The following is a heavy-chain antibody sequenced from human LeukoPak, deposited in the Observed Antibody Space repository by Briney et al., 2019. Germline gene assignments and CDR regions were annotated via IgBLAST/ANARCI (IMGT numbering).Heavy chain of an antibody. CDR2: IYSGGST. Sequence: GGSLRLSCAASGFTVSSNYMSWVRQAPGKGLEWVSVIYSGGSTYYADSVKGRFTISRDNSKNTLYLQMNSLRAEDTAVYYCARGPYSGSYYGSPDYGMDVWGQGTTVTVSS. J-gene: IGHJ6*02. CDR3: ARGPYSGSYYGSPDYGMDV. CDR1: GFTVSSNY. D-gene: IGHD1-26*01. V-gene: IGHV3-53*01.